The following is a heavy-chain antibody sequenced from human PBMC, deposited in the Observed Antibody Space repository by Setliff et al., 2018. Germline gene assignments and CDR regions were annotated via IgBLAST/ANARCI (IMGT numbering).Heavy chain of an antibody. J-gene: IGHJ5*02. V-gene: IGHV3-23*01. CDR1: GFTFSSYA. D-gene: IGHD6-13*01. CDR2: ISGSGVST. CDR3: AKEYSSTWVKAWFDP. Sequence: PGGSLRLSCAASGFTFSSYAMNWVRQAPGKGLEWVSAISGSGVSTYYADSVKGRFTISRDNSKNTLYLQMNSLRAEDTAVYYCAKEYSSTWVKAWFDPWGQGTLVTVS.